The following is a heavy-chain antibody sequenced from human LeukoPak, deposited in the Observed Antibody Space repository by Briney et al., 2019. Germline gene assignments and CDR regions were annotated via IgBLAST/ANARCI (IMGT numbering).Heavy chain of an antibody. Sequence: SETLSLTCAVSGGSISSGGYSWSWIWQPPGKGLEWIGYIYYSGSTYYNPSLKSRVTISVDTSKNQFSLKLSSVTAADTAVYYCATLSVAGTDYWGQGTLVTVSS. V-gene: IGHV4-30-2*03. CDR3: ATLSVAGTDY. J-gene: IGHJ4*02. CDR2: IYYSGST. CDR1: GGSISSGGYS. D-gene: IGHD6-19*01.